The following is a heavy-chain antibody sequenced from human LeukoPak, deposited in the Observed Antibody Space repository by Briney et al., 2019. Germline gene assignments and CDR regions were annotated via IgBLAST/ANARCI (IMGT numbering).Heavy chain of an antibody. CDR2: IYSGGST. V-gene: IGHV3-53*01. J-gene: IGHJ3*02. CDR1: GFTVSSNY. Sequence: PGGSLRLSCAASGFTVSSNYMRWVRQAPGKGLEGVSVIYSGGSTYYAGSVKGRFTISRDNSKNTLYLQMNSLRAEDTAVYYCASSGWELLIAFDIWGQGTMVTVSS. CDR3: ASSGWELLIAFDI. D-gene: IGHD1-26*01.